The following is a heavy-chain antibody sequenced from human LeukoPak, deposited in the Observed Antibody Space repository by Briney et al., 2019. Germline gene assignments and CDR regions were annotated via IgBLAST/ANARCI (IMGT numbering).Heavy chain of an antibody. V-gene: IGHV3-30-3*01. D-gene: IGHD3-10*01. J-gene: IGHJ4*02. CDR1: GFIFSSYA. CDR2: ISYDGNNK. Sequence: GGSLRLSCAASGFIFSSYAMHWVRQAPGKGLEWVAVISYDGNNKYYADSVKGRFTISRDNSKNTLYLQMNSLRAEDTAVYYCARGSKGIGEFNTDYWGQGTLVTVSS. CDR3: ARGSKGIGEFNTDY.